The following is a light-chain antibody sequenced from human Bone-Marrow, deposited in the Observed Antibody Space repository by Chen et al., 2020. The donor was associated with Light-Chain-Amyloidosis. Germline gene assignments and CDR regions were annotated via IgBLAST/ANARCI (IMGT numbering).Light chain of an antibody. J-gene: IGLJ3*02. CDR1: NIGSTS. Sequence: SYVLTQLSSVSVAPGQTATIVCGGNNIGSTSVHWYQQTPGQAPLLVVYDDSDRPSGIPERLSGSNSGNTATLTISRVEAGDEADYYCQVWDRSSDRPVFGGRTKLTVL. V-gene: IGLV3-21*02. CDR3: QVWDRSSDRPV. CDR2: DDS.